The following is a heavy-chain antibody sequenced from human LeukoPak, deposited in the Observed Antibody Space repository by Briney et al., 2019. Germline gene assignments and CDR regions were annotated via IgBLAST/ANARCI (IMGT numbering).Heavy chain of an antibody. CDR2: ISSSGSTI. V-gene: IGHV3-48*03. J-gene: IGHJ4*02. Sequence: GGSLRLSCAASGFTFSSYEMNWVRQAPGKGLEWVSYISSSGSTIYYADSVKGRFTISRDNAKNSLYLQMNSLRAEDTAVYYCARDGGPGYSSSWYLYWGQGTLVTVSS. D-gene: IGHD6-13*01. CDR3: ARDGGPGYSSSWYLY. CDR1: GFTFSSYE.